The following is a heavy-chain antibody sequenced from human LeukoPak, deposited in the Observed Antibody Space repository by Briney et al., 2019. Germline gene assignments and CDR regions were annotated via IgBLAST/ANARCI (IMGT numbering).Heavy chain of an antibody. J-gene: IGHJ3*02. CDR2: IYYSGST. Sequence: SETLSLTCTVSGGSISSYYWSWIRQPPGKGLEWLGYIYYSGSTNYNPSLKSRVTISVDTSKNQFSLKLNSVTAADTAVYYCARDWELGTSDAFDIWGQGTMVTVSS. V-gene: IGHV4-59*01. D-gene: IGHD7-27*01. CDR1: GGSISSYY. CDR3: ARDWELGTSDAFDI.